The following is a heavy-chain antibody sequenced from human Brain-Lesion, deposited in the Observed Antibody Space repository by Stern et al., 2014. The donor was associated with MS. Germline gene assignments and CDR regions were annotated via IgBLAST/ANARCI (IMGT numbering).Heavy chain of an antibody. D-gene: IGHD3-10*01. Sequence: DQLVESGPGLVKPSQTLSLTCAVSGGSIDSGPYYWTWIRHPAGKGLEWIGRIYTSGSTNYNPSFRRRVTISMDTSKSPFSLKLTSVTAADTAVYYCARGGFGRENWLDPWGQGTLVTVSS. J-gene: IGHJ5*02. V-gene: IGHV4-61*02. CDR1: GGSIDSGPYY. CDR2: IYTSGST. CDR3: ARGGFGRENWLDP.